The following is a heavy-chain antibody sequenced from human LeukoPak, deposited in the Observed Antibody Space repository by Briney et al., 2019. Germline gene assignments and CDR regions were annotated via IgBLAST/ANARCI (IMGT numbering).Heavy chain of an antibody. CDR3: AREEGYCSSTSCSAPFDY. J-gene: IGHJ4*02. Sequence: ASVKVSCKASGYTFTGYYMHWVRQAPGQGLEWMGRINPNSGGTNDAQKFQGRVTMTRDTSISTAYMELRRLRSDDTAVYYCAREEGYCSSTSCSAPFDYWGQGTLVTVSS. D-gene: IGHD2-2*01. CDR2: INPNSGGT. CDR1: GYTFTGYY. V-gene: IGHV1-2*06.